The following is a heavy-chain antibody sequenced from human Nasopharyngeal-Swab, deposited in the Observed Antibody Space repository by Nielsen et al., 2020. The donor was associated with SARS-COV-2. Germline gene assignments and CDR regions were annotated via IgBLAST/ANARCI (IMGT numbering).Heavy chain of an antibody. CDR2: ISGSGGST. Sequence: GGSLRLSCAASGFTFSSYAMSWVRQAPGKGLEWVSAISGSGGSTYYADSVKGRFTISRDNAKNSLYLQMNSLRAEDTAVYYCAREPGYDSSGYALGYWGQGTLVTVSS. CDR1: GFTFSSYA. CDR3: AREPGYDSSGYALGY. D-gene: IGHD3-22*01. J-gene: IGHJ4*02. V-gene: IGHV3-23*01.